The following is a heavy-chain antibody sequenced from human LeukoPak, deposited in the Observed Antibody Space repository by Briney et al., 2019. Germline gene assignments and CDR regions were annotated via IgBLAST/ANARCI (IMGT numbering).Heavy chain of an antibody. CDR3: ARVSLPAAGPSYYYGMDV. J-gene: IGHJ6*02. CDR1: GYTFTSYD. Sequence: ASVKVSCKASGYTFTSYDISWVRQAPGQGLEWMGWISACNGNTNYAQKLQGRVTMTTDTSTSTAYMELRSLRSDDTAVYYCARVSLPAAGPSYYYGMDVWGQGTTVTVSS. CDR2: ISACNGNT. V-gene: IGHV1-18*01. D-gene: IGHD6-13*01.